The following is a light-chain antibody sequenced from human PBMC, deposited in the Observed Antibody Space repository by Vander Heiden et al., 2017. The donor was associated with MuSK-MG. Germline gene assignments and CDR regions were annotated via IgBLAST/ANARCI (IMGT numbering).Light chain of an antibody. J-gene: IGKJ4*01. V-gene: IGKV1-39*01. CDR3: QQCYRTPLT. CDR2: GTS. Sequence: DIQLTQSPSSLSASVGDRVTISCRASQNMNTFLNWFQQKPGKPPTLLIYGTSTLYSGVPSRFSGSGSGTDFTLTISRLQAEDFATYYCQQCYRTPLTFGGGTRVEIK. CDR1: QNMNTF.